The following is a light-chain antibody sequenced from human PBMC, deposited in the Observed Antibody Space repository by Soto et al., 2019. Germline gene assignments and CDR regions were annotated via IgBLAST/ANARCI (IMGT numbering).Light chain of an antibody. Sequence: LTQPASLSGSPGQSITISCTGTSSDVGSYNLVSWYQQHPGKAPKLMIYEGSKRPSGVSNRFSGSKSGNTASLTISGLQAEDEADYYCCSYAGSSTFVFGTGTKVTV. CDR1: SSDVGSYNL. J-gene: IGLJ1*01. CDR3: CSYAGSSTFV. CDR2: EGS. V-gene: IGLV2-23*01.